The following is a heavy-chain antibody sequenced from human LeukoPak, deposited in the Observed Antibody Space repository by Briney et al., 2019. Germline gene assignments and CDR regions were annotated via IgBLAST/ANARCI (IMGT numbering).Heavy chain of an antibody. CDR1: GGSISSSSYY. D-gene: IGHD4-23*01. CDR3: ARAPFQLH. J-gene: IGHJ4*02. V-gene: IGHV3-11*01. CDR2: ISSSGSTI. Sequence: PSETLSLTCTVSGGSISSSSYYMSRIRQAPGKGLEWVSYISSSGSTIYYADSVKGRFTISRDNAKNSLYLQMNSLRAEDTAVYYCARAPFQLHWGQGTLVTVSS.